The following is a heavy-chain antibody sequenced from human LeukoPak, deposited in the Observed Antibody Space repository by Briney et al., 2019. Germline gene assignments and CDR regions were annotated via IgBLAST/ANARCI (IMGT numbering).Heavy chain of an antibody. CDR2: IKHRGRS. J-gene: IGHJ4*02. Sequence: SETLSLTCSVSGSPISSDYYWGWVRQPPGKGLEWIGSIKHRGRSYYNPSLKSRVTISVDTSKNQFSLQLSSVTAADTAVYYCARVVGATSIDYWVQGILVTVSS. V-gene: IGHV4-38-2*02. CDR1: GSPISSDYY. CDR3: ARVVGATSIDY. D-gene: IGHD2-15*01.